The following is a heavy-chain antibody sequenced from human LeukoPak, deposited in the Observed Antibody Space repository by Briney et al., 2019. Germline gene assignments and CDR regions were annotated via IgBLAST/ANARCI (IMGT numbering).Heavy chain of an antibody. CDR3: ARAGWWELPRYAFDI. J-gene: IGHJ3*02. CDR2: ISAYNGHT. CDR1: GYTFTSTG. D-gene: IGHD1-26*01. Sequence: ASLKDSCKAPGYTFTSTGISWVRQAPGQGLEWMGCISAYNGHTNYAQTLQGRVTMTPDTSTSTAYIELRSLRSDDRAVYYCARAGWWELPRYAFDIWGQGTMVTVSS. V-gene: IGHV1-18*01.